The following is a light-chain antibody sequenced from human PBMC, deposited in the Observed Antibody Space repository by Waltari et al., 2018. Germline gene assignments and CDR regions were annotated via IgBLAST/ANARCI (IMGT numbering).Light chain of an antibody. CDR1: QSIRNF. CDR2: AAS. Sequence: DIQMTQSPSSLSASVGDRVTISCRPSQSIRNFLNWDQQKPGKAPKLLIYAASNLQSGVPSRFSGSGAGTDFTLPISILQPEDFATYYCQQSYSSPRTFGQGTKVEIK. J-gene: IGKJ1*01. CDR3: QQSYSSPRT. V-gene: IGKV1-39*01.